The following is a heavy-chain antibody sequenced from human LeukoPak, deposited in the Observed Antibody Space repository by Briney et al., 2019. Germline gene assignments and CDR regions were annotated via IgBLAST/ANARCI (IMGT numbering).Heavy chain of an antibody. J-gene: IGHJ3*02. V-gene: IGHV1-69*04. D-gene: IGHD2-21*01. CDR1: GGTFSSYA. CDR2: IIPILGIA. CDR3: ALSLLTIVVDGRVGGFDI. Sequence: SVKVSCKASGGTFSSYAISWVRQAPGQGLEWMGRIIPILGIANYAQKFQGRVTITADKSTSTAYMELSSLRSEDTAVYYCALSLLTIVVDGRVGGFDIWGQGTMVTVSS.